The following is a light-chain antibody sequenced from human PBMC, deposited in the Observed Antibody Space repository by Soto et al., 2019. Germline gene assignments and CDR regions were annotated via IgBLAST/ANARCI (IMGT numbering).Light chain of an antibody. V-gene: IGKV3-11*01. J-gene: IGKJ5*01. CDR2: DTS. CDR3: QQRNSWPPTFT. CDR1: QSVGSF. Sequence: EIVLTQSPGTLSLSPGERATLSCRSIQSVGSFLAWYQQKPGQAPRLLIYDTSIRATGIPARFSGSGSGTDFTLNISSLEPEDFAVYYCQQRNSWPPTFTFGQGTRLEIK.